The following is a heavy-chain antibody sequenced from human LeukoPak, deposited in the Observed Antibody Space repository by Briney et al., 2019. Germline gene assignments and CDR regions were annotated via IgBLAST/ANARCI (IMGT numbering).Heavy chain of an antibody. Sequence: GGSLRLSCAAPGFTFSTYAMSWVRQAPGKGLEWVSAITASGVSTHYADSVKGRFTISRDNSKNTLFLRMNSLRAEDTAVYYCAKDRISTVTTLTLSYNWFDPWGQGTLVTVSS. D-gene: IGHD4-17*01. CDR2: ITASGVST. J-gene: IGHJ5*02. CDR3: AKDRISTVTTLTLSYNWFDP. CDR1: GFTFSTYA. V-gene: IGHV3-23*01.